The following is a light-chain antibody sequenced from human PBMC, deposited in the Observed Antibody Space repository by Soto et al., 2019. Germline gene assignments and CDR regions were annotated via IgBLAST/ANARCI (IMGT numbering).Light chain of an antibody. V-gene: IGLV2-8*01. CDR2: GVT. Sequence: QSVLTQPPSASGSPGQTVTISCTGTSSDVGAYNYVSWYQQHAGKAPKLVIYGVTKRPSGVPDRFSGSKSANTASLTGSGLEAEDEDDCYCCSFAPSNTGVFGGGTKVTVL. J-gene: IGLJ3*02. CDR1: SSDVGAYNY. CDR3: CSFAPSNTGV.